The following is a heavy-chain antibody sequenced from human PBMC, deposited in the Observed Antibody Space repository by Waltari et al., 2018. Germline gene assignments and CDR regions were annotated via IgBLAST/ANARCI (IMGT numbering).Heavy chain of an antibody. CDR3: ARGLTKYYGSGGQWGYFDY. D-gene: IGHD3-10*01. J-gene: IGHJ4*02. CDR2: INHSGST. Sequence: QVQLQQWGAGLLKPSETLSLTCAVYGWSFRGSYWSWISQPPGTGLEWNGEINHSGSTNYHPSLKSRVTISVDTSKNQFSLKVSSVTAADTAVYYGARGLTKYYGSGGQWGYFDYWGQGTLVTVSS. CDR1: GWSFRGSY. V-gene: IGHV4-34*01.